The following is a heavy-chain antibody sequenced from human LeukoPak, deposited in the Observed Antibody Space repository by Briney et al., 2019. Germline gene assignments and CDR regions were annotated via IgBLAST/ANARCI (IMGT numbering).Heavy chain of an antibody. J-gene: IGHJ3*02. CDR2: ISYDGSDK. CDR3: VKKLTTVITPNDSFHI. V-gene: IGHV3-30*18. CDR1: GFTFSTYG. D-gene: IGHD4-23*01. Sequence: GGSLRLSCAASGFTFSTYGMNWVRQAPGKGLEWVAVISYDGSDKYYADSVKGRFTVSRDNSKNTVFLQMNSLRAEDTALYYCVKKLTTVITPNDSFHIWGQGTMVTVSS.